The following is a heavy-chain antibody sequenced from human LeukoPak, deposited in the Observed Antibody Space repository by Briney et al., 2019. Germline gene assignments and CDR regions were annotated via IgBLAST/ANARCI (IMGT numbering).Heavy chain of an antibody. CDR1: GYTFTGYY. CDR3: ARGPRVTIFGVVIIPLDY. J-gene: IGHJ4*02. D-gene: IGHD3-3*01. V-gene: IGHV1-2*02. Sequence: ASVKVSCKASGYTFTGYYMHWVRQAPGQGLEWMGWINPNSGGTNYAQKFQGRVTMTRDTSISTAYMELSRLRSDDTAVYYCARGPRVTIFGVVIIPLDYWGQGTLVTVSS. CDR2: INPNSGGT.